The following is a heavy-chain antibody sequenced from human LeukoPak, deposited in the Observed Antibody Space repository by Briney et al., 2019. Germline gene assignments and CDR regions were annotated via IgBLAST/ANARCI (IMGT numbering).Heavy chain of an antibody. CDR3: AKDKSGGWELLRDHDAFDI. J-gene: IGHJ3*02. CDR2: ISGSGGST. Sequence: PGGSLRLSCAASGFTFSSHAMSWVRQAPGKGLEWVSAISGSGGSTYYADSVKGRFTISRDNSKNTLYLQMNSLRAEDTALYYCAKDKSGGWELLRDHDAFDIWGQGTMVTVSS. CDR1: GFTFSSHA. D-gene: IGHD1-26*01. V-gene: IGHV3-23*01.